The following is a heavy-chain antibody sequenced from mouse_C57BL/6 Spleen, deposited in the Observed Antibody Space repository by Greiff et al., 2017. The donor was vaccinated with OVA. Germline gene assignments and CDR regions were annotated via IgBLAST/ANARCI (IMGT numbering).Heavy chain of an antibody. J-gene: IGHJ3*01. D-gene: IGHD1-2*01. V-gene: IGHV1-50*01. CDR2: IDPSDSYT. Sequence: VQLQQPGAELVKPGASVKLSCKASGYTFTSYWMQWVKQRPGQGLEWIGEIDPSDSYTNYNQKFKGKATLTVDTSSSTAYMQLSSLTSEDSAVYYCARNSSLLGDYFAYWGQGTLVTVSA. CDR3: ARNSSLLGDYFAY. CDR1: GYTFTSYW.